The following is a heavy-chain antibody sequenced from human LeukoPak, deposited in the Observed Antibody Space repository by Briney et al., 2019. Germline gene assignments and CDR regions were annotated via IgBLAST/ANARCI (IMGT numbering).Heavy chain of an antibody. J-gene: IGHJ4*02. Sequence: ASVKVSCKASGYTFTSYGISWVRRAPGQGLEWMGWISAYNGNTNYAQELQGRVTMTTDTSTSTAYMELRSLRSDDTAVYYCARADYDILTGYFYENFDYWGQGTLVTVSS. D-gene: IGHD3-9*01. CDR2: ISAYNGNT. CDR1: GYTFTSYG. V-gene: IGHV1-18*01. CDR3: ARADYDILTGYFYENFDY.